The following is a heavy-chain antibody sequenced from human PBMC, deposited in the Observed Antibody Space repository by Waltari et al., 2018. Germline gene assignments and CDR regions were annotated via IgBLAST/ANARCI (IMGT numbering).Heavy chain of an antibody. CDR3: ARVPYYYGSGVDY. J-gene: IGHJ4*02. Sequence: QVQLVESGGGVVQPGRSLRLSCAASGFTFSSYGLHWVRQAPGKGLEWVAVIWYDGSNKYYADSVKGRFTISRDNSKNTLYLQMNSLRAEDTAVYYCARVPYYYGSGVDYWGQGTLVTVSS. V-gene: IGHV3-33*01. CDR2: IWYDGSNK. CDR1: GFTFSSYG. D-gene: IGHD3-10*01.